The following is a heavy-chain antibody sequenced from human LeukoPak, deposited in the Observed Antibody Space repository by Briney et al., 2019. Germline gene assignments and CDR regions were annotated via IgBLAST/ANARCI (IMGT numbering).Heavy chain of an antibody. J-gene: IGHJ4*02. CDR3: ARDGLGYCSSTSYRPFDY. D-gene: IGHD2-2*01. CDR1: GFTFSSYS. V-gene: IGHV3-48*01. CDR2: ISSSSSTI. Sequence: GGSLRLSCAASGFTFSSYSMNWVRQAPGKGLEWVSYISSSSSTIYYADSVKGRFTISRDNAKNSLYLQMNSLRAEDTAVYYCARDGLGYCSSTSYRPFDYWGQGTLVTVSS.